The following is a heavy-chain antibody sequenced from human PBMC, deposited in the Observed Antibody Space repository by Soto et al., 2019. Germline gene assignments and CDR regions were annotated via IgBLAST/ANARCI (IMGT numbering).Heavy chain of an antibody. CDR1: VGAFSSDA. J-gene: IGHJ6*02. V-gene: IGHV1-69*13. CDR3: ARDRKSYYGSGRSLNYYYYGMDV. CDR2: IIPIFGTA. Sequence: SVKVSCKGAVGAFSSDAISWVLQAPGKGLEWMGGIIPIFGTANYAQKFQGRVTITADESTSTAYMELSSLRSEDTAVYYCARDRKSYYGSGRSLNYYYYGMDVWGQGTTVTVSS. D-gene: IGHD3-10*01.